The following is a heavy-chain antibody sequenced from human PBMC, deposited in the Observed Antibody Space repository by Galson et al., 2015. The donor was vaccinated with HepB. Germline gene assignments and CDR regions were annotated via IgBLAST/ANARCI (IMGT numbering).Heavy chain of an antibody. CDR2: IKRKTDVGTT. CDR1: GFAFSTYA. Sequence: SLRLSCAASGFAFSTYAMSWVRQPPGKGLEWVGHIKRKTDVGTTDYAAPVKGSFTISRNDSKNTLYLQMNSRRVEDTAVYSCARGRNYYDSTESYDHWGQGTLVTVST. J-gene: IGHJ4*02. V-gene: IGHV3-15*01. CDR3: ARGRNYYDSTESYDH. D-gene: IGHD3-22*01.